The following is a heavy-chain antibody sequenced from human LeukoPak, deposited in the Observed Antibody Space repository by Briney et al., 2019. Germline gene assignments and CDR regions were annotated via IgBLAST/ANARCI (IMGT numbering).Heavy chain of an antibody. CDR1: GFTFSSYA. J-gene: IGHJ4*02. CDR3: AKVSVRGVIITYFDY. D-gene: IGHD3-10*01. V-gene: IGHV3-23*01. Sequence: GGSLRLSCAASGFTFSSYAMSWVRQAPGKGLEWVSAISGSGGSTYYADSVKGRFTISRDSSKNTLYLQMNSLRAEDTAVYYCAKVSVRGVIITYFDYWGQGTLVTVSS. CDR2: ISGSGGST.